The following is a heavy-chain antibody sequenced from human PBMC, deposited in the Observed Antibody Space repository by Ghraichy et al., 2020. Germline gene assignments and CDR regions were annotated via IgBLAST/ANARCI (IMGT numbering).Heavy chain of an antibody. CDR1: GFTVSSNY. D-gene: IGHD3-22*01. V-gene: IGHV3-53*01. CDR3: ARDYYDSRAGY. J-gene: IGHJ4*02. Sequence: ETLSLTCAASGFTVSSNYMSWVRQAPGKGLEWVSVIYSGGSTYYADSVKGRFTISRDNSKNTLYLQMNSLRAEDTAVYYCARDYYDSRAGYWGQGTLVTVSS. CDR2: IYSGGST.